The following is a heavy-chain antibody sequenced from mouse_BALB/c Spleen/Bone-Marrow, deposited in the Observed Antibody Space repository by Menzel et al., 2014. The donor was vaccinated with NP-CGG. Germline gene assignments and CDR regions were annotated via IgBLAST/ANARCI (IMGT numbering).Heavy chain of an antibody. J-gene: IGHJ4*01. CDR2: ISCYNGAT. Sequence: LVKTGASVKISCKASGYSFTGYYMHWVKQSHGKSLEWIGYISCYNGATSYNQKFKGKATFTVDTSSSAAYMQFNSLTSEDSAVYYCARLRGDYDGYAMDYWGQGTSVTVSS. D-gene: IGHD2-4*01. CDR3: ARLRGDYDGYAMDY. CDR1: GYSFTGYY. V-gene: IGHV1S34*01.